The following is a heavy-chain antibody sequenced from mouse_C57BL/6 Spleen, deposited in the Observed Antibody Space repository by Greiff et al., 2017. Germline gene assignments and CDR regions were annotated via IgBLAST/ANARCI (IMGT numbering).Heavy chain of an antibody. CDR1: GYSFTDYN. CDR3: ARGGDYYGSSYAMDY. Sequence: LVESGPELVKPGASVKISCKASGYSFTDYNMNWVKQSNGKSLEWIGVINPNYGTTSYNQKFKGKATLTVDQSSSTAYMQLNSLTSEDSAVYYCARGGDYYGSSYAMDYWGQGTSVTVSS. D-gene: IGHD1-1*01. V-gene: IGHV1-39*01. CDR2: INPNYGTT. J-gene: IGHJ4*01.